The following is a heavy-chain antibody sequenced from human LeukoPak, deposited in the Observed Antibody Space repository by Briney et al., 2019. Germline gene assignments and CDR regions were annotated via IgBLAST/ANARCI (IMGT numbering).Heavy chain of an antibody. D-gene: IGHD6-13*01. CDR1: GGSFSGYY. Sequence: SETLSLTCAVYGGSFSGYYWSWIRQPPGKGLEWIGEINHSGSTNYNPSLKSRVTISVDTSKNQFSLKLSSVTAADTAVYYCARGYSISWTLFDYWGQGTLVTVSS. CDR3: ARGYSISWTLFDY. J-gene: IGHJ4*02. CDR2: INHSGST. V-gene: IGHV4-34*01.